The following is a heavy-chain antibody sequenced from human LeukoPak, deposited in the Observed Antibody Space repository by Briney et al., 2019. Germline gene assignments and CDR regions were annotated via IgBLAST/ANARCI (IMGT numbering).Heavy chain of an antibody. D-gene: IGHD4-17*01. J-gene: IGHJ4*02. CDR2: IYYSGNT. V-gene: IGHV4-39*07. CDR1: GGSISSSSYY. CDR3: ARSTRRYGVSYYFDY. Sequence: KSSETLSLTCTVSGGSISSSSYYWGWIRQPPGKGLEWIGSIYYSGNTYYNPSLKSRVTISVDTSKNQFSLKLSSVPAADTAVYYCARSTRRYGVSYYFDYWGQGILVTVSS.